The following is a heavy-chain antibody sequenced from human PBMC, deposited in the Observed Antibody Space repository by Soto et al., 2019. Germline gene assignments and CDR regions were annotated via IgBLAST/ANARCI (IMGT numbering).Heavy chain of an antibody. V-gene: IGHV4-59*01. Sequence: SETLSLTCTVSGCSITSSYWSWIRRPPGKGLEWIAYIYDTGISGYTPSTSYNPSLKSRVTMSVDTSKRQFSPKLTSVTAADTAVYYCARGEDAFFYYGLDVWGQGITVTVSS. CDR2: IYDTGISGYTPST. J-gene: IGHJ6*02. CDR1: GCSITSSY. CDR3: ARGEDAFFYYGLDV.